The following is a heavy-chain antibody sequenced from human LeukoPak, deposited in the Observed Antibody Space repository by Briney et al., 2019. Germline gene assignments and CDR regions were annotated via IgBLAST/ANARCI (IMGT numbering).Heavy chain of an antibody. Sequence: LPGGSLRLSCAASGFTFSRYSMNWVRQAPGKGLEWVSAISGSGGSTYYADSVKGRFTISRDNSKNTLYLQMNSLRAEDTAVYYCAKGNEPGGDCYSGSDYWGQGTLVTVSS. J-gene: IGHJ4*02. D-gene: IGHD2-21*02. CDR3: AKGNEPGGDCYSGSDY. V-gene: IGHV3-23*01. CDR1: GFTFSRYS. CDR2: ISGSGGST.